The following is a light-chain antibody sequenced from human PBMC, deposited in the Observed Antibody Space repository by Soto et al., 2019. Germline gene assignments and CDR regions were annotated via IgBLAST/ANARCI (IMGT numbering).Light chain of an antibody. CDR2: DAS. CDR1: QSISSY. Sequence: DIQMTQSPSSLSASVGDRVTITCRASQSISSYLNWYQQKPGKAPKLLIYDASTLQSGVPSRFSGSGSGTDFTLTISSLQPEDVATYYCQNYNNAPLIFGGGTKVDI. V-gene: IGKV1-27*01. CDR3: QNYNNAPLI. J-gene: IGKJ4*01.